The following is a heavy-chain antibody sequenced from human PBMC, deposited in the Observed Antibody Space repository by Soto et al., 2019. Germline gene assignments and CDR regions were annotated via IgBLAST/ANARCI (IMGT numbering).Heavy chain of an antibody. Sequence: PGGSLRLSCAASGFTFRNYEMNWVRQTPGKGLEWVSYISYTGSTIYYADSVRGRFTISRDNSKNSLYLQMNSLRAEDTAVYYCARGLRIYYDRSGLHYWGQGTLVTVCS. V-gene: IGHV3-48*03. J-gene: IGHJ4*02. CDR3: ARGLRIYYDRSGLHY. D-gene: IGHD3-22*01. CDR2: ISYTGSTI. CDR1: GFTFRNYE.